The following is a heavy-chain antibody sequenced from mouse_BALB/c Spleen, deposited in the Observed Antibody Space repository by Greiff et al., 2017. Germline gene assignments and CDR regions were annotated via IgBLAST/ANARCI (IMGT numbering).Heavy chain of an antibody. CDR3: ARDDYDGGAWFAY. V-gene: IGHV5-6-5*01. Sequence: EVKLEESGGGLVKPGGSLKLSCAASGFTFSSYAMSWVRQTPEKRLEWVASISSGGSTYYPDSVKGRFTISRDNARNILYLQMSSLRSEDTAMYYCARDDYDGGAWFAYWGQGTLVTVSA. CDR2: ISSGGST. CDR1: GFTFSSYA. D-gene: IGHD2-4*01. J-gene: IGHJ3*01.